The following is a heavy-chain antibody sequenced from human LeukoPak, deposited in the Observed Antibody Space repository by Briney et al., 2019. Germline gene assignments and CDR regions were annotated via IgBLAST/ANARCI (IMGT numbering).Heavy chain of an antibody. D-gene: IGHD3-3*01. CDR1: GFTFSSYW. J-gene: IGHJ4*02. CDR3: ARDWSDGFDY. V-gene: IGHV3-7*01. Sequence: PGGSLRLSCAASGFTFSSYWMSWVRQAPGKGLEWVANIKQDGSEKYYVDSVKGRFTISRDNAKNSEYLQMNRLRAEDRAVYYCARDWSDGFDYWGQGTLVTVSS. CDR2: IKQDGSEK.